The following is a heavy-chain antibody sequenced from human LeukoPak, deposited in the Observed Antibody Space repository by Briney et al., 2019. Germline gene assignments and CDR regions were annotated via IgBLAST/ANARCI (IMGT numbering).Heavy chain of an antibody. V-gene: IGHV1-2*02. CDR1: GYTFTDYY. D-gene: IGHD7-27*01. Sequence: ASVTVSCTASGYTFTDYYLHWVRQAPGQGLAWMGWINPNSGGTNYAQKFQGRVSMARETSISTACMELSRLRSDDTAVYYCARGLQWGFGGFDAVDIWGQGTMVTVSS. CDR3: ARGLQWGFGGFDAVDI. CDR2: INPNSGGT. J-gene: IGHJ3*02.